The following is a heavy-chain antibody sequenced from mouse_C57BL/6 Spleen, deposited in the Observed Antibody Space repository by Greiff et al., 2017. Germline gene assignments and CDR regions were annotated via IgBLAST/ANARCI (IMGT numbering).Heavy chain of an antibody. Sequence: QVQLKQPGAELVRPGSSVKLSCKASGYTFTSYWMDWVKQRPGQGLEWIGNIYPSDSETHYNQKFKDKATLTVDKSSSTAYMQLSSMTSEDSAVYDCARDYYYGSSPFAYWGQGTLVTVSA. D-gene: IGHD1-1*01. CDR2: IYPSDSET. CDR3: ARDYYYGSSPFAY. V-gene: IGHV1-61*01. J-gene: IGHJ3*01. CDR1: GYTFTSYW.